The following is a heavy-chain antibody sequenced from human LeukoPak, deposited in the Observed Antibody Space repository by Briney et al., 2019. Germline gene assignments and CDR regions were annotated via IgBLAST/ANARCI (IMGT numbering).Heavy chain of an antibody. CDR2: MNPNSGNT. Sequence: ASVKVPCKASGYTFTSYDINWVRQATGQGLEWMGWMNPNSGNTGYAQKFQGRVTMTRNTSISTAYMELSSLRSEDTAVYYCARSVVEMATEFDYWGQGTLVTVSS. J-gene: IGHJ4*02. CDR1: GYTFTSYD. D-gene: IGHD5-24*01. V-gene: IGHV1-8*01. CDR3: ARSVVEMATEFDY.